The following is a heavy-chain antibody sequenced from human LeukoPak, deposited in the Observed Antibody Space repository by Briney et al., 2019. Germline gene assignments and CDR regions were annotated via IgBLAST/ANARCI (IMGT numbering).Heavy chain of an antibody. CDR2: IRSKAYGGTT. D-gene: IGHD6-13*01. CDR3: AREVIALDY. V-gene: IGHV3-49*04. CDR1: GFTFGDYA. Sequence: GGSLRLSCTASGFTFGDYAMSWVRQAPGKGLEWVGFIRSKAYGGTTEYAASVKGRFTISRDDSKSIAYLQMNSLKTEDTAVYYCAREVIALDYWGQGTLVTVSS. J-gene: IGHJ4*02.